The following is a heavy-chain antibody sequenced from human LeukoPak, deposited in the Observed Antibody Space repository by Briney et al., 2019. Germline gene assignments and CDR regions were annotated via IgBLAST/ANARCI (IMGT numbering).Heavy chain of an antibody. J-gene: IGHJ5*02. V-gene: IGHV3-30*02. CDR3: ARDLEYCSGGSCYDWFDP. Sequence: PGGSLRLSCAASGFTFSSYGMHWVRQAPGKGLEWVAFIRYDGSNKYYADSVKGRFTISRDNSKNTLYLQMNSLRAEDTAVYYCARDLEYCSGGSCYDWFDPWGQGTLVTVSS. D-gene: IGHD2-15*01. CDR2: IRYDGSNK. CDR1: GFTFSSYG.